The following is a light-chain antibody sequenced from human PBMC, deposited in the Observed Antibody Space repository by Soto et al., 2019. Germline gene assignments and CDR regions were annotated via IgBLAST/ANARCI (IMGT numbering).Light chain of an antibody. CDR2: GAS. Sequence: EIVLTQSPGTLSLSPGERATLSCRASQSVSRNLAWYQLKPGQAPRLLIYGASTRATGIPARFSGSGSGTDFTLTISSLQPDDFATYYCQQYNSYYTFGQGTRLEIK. CDR1: QSVSRN. V-gene: IGKV3-15*01. J-gene: IGKJ5*01. CDR3: QQYNSYYT.